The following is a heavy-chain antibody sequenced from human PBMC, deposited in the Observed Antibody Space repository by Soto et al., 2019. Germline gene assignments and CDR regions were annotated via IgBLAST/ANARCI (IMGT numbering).Heavy chain of an antibody. J-gene: IGHJ4*02. CDR2: ISAYNGNT. CDR3: ARDPGFRSDY. V-gene: IGHV1-18*01. Sequence: APVKVSSKASVSTFTSNVSSWGRQAPGQGLEWMGWISAYNGNTNYAQKLQGRVTMTTDTSTSTAYMELRSLRSDDTDVYYCARDPGFRSDYWGQGTLVTVSS. CDR1: VSTFTSNV. D-gene: IGHD3-9*01.